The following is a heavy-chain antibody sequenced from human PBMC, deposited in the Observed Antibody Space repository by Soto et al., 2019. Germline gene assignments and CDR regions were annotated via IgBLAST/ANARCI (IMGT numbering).Heavy chain of an antibody. CDR3: ARTTGRHLDF. CDR2: IYYSGST. J-gene: IGHJ4*02. CDR1: GGSVSSGSYY. V-gene: IGHV4-61*01. Sequence: PPATLSLTCPFSGGSVSSGSYYWSWLRQPPGKGLEWIGYIYYSGSTNYNPSLKSRVTISVDTSKNQFSLKLSSVTAADTAVYYCARTTGRHLDFWGQGILVTV. D-gene: IGHD4-4*01.